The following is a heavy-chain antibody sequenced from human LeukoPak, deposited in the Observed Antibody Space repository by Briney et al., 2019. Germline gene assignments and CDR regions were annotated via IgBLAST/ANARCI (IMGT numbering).Heavy chain of an antibody. CDR2: IIPFLGEV. D-gene: IGHD5-12*01. J-gene: IGHJ5*02. Sequence: GPSVKVSCKAFGATLNIGHAFIWARQAPGQGLQWMGRIIPFLGEVNYAQNFQGRVSFTADKSTATMYMEMKSLRLDDTAIYYCPPCGHAYDWFGPWGQGTLVTVSS. CDR1: GATLNIGHA. V-gene: IGHV1-69*04. CDR3: PPCGHAYDWFGP.